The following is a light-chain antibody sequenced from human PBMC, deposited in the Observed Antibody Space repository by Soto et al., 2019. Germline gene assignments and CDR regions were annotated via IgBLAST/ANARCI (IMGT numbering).Light chain of an antibody. Sequence: DIQMTQFPSSLSASVGDRVTITCQASQDISNYLNWYQQKPGKAPKLLIYDASNLETGVPSRFSGSGSGTDFTFTISSLQPEDIATYYCQQYDNLHRTFGQGTKLEIK. CDR1: QDISNY. J-gene: IGKJ2*01. CDR2: DAS. CDR3: QQYDNLHRT. V-gene: IGKV1-33*01.